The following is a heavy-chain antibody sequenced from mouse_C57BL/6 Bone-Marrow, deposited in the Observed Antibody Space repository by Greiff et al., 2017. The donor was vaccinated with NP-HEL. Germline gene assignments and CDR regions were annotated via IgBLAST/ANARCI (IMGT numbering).Heavy chain of an antibody. Sequence: EVKLMESGAELVRPGASVKLSCTASGFNIKDYYMHWVKQRPEQGLEWIGRIDPEDGDTEYAPKFQGKATMTADTSSNTAYLQLSSLTSEDTAVYYCTAITTVVATSDYWGQGTTLTVSS. V-gene: IGHV14-1*01. CDR1: GFNIKDYY. D-gene: IGHD1-1*01. J-gene: IGHJ2*01. CDR3: TAITTVVATSDY. CDR2: IDPEDGDT.